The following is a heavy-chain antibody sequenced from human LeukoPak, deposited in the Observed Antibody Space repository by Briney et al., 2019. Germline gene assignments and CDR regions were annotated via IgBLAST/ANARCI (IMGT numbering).Heavy chain of an antibody. CDR2: IYTSGST. CDR3: ARDHWGVGAGEWFDP. J-gene: IGHJ5*02. CDR1: GGSVSSYY. D-gene: IGHD3-16*01. Sequence: PSETLSLTCTVSGGSVSSYYWSWIRQPAGKGLEWIGRIYTSGSTDYNPSLKTRVAMSVDTSKNQSSLKLRSVTAADTAVYYRARDHWGVGAGEWFDPWGQGTLVTVSS. V-gene: IGHV4-4*07.